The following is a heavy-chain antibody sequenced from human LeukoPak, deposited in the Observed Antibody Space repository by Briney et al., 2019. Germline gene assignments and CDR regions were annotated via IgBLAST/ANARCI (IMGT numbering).Heavy chain of an antibody. D-gene: IGHD2-2*02. CDR2: MNPNSGNT. CDR3: ARGNGPERDFCSGTSCYNY. Sequence: GASVKVSCKASGGTFSSYAISWVRQAPGQGLEWMGWMNPNSGNTGFAQKFQGRVTMTRDTSINTAYMELSGLRSEDTAVYYCARGNGPERDFCSGTSCYNYWGQGTLVSVSS. J-gene: IGHJ4*02. CDR1: GGTFSSYA. V-gene: IGHV1-8*02.